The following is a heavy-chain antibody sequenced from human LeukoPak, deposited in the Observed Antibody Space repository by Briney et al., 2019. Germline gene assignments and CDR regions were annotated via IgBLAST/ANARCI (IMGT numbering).Heavy chain of an antibody. CDR1: GFTFSSYG. V-gene: IGHV3-30*02. Sequence: PGGSLRLSCAASGFTFSSYGMHWVRQAPGKGLEWVAFIRYDGSNKYYADSVKGRFTISRDNSKNTLYLQMNSLRAEDTAVYYCAKKRYYGSGSYQLDYWGQGTLVTVSS. CDR3: AKKRYYGSGSYQLDY. J-gene: IGHJ4*02. D-gene: IGHD3-10*01. CDR2: IRYDGSNK.